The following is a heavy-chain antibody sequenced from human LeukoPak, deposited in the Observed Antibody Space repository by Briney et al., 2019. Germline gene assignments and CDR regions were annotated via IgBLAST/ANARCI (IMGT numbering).Heavy chain of an antibody. CDR1: GGSISSYC. CDR3: ARDLVVRGGLNNYFDY. CDR2: IYTSGST. D-gene: IGHD3-10*01. V-gene: IGHV4-4*07. Sequence: SETLSLTCTASGGSISSYCWSWIRQPAGKGLEWIGRIYTSGSTNYNPSLKSRVTMSVDTSKNQFSLKLSSVTAADTAVYYCARDLVVRGGLNNYFDYWGQGTLVTVSS. J-gene: IGHJ4*02.